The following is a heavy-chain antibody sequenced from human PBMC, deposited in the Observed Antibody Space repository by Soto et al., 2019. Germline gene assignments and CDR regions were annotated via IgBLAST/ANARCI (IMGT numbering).Heavy chain of an antibody. CDR1: GFTFSSYG. Sequence: QVQLVESGGGVVQPGRSLRLSCAASGFTFSSYGMHWVRQAPGKGLEWVAVISYDGSNKYYADSVKGRFTISRDNSKNTLYLQMNSLRPEDTAVYFCAKVTDSYGNWYYFDYWGQGTLVTVSS. D-gene: IGHD5-18*01. CDR3: AKVTDSYGNWYYFDY. J-gene: IGHJ4*02. CDR2: ISYDGSNK. V-gene: IGHV3-30*18.